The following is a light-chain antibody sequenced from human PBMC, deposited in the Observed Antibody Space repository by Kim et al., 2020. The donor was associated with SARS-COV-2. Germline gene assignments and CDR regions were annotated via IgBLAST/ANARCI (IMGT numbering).Light chain of an antibody. V-gene: IGKV3-20*01. CDR2: GAS. CDR1: QSVSRNV. CDR3: QQYIDSGGFT. Sequence: EIVLTQSPATLSLSPGGRATLSCRASQSVSRNVLAWYQQKPGQAPRLLIYGASSRAAGIPDRFSGSGSGTDYSLTISRLEPEDFAVYFCQQYIDSGGFTFGPGAKVDIK. J-gene: IGKJ3*01.